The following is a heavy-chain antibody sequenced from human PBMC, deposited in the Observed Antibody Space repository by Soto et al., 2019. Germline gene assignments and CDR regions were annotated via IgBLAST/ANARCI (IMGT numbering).Heavy chain of an antibody. J-gene: IGHJ4*02. V-gene: IGHV3-23*01. CDR1: GFIFNAYA. Sequence: EVQLLESGGGIVQPRGPLSLSCAASGFIFNAYAMTWVRQAPGQELEWVSAIGGSGGNTYYAASVKGRFTISRDNWRDTVDLQMNSLRAAHTAVYYCARVVSEYITSLDNLGQGILVNVS. CDR3: ARVVSEYITSLDN. D-gene: IGHD1-1*01. CDR2: IGGSGGNT.